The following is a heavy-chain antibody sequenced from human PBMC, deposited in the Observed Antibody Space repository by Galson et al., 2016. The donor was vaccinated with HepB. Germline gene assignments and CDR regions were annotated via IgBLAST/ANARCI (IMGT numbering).Heavy chain of an antibody. V-gene: IGHV3-48*02. Sequence: SLRLSCAASGFSFSNFALNWVRQAPGKGLEWVSYIGSRRSSTYYADSVKGRFATSRDNAKNSLYLQMNSLRDDDTAVYYCARLPHIGASGVGDWGQGTLVTVAS. CDR2: IGSRRSST. D-gene: IGHD6-13*01. CDR1: GFSFSNFA. CDR3: ARLPHIGASGVGD. J-gene: IGHJ4*02.